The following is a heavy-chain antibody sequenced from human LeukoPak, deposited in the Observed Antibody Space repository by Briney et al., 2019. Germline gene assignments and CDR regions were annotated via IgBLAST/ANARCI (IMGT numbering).Heavy chain of an antibody. CDR1: GYTFTSYG. CDR2: ISAYNGNT. CDR3: ARDAHDILTPTEVTYYYYYYMDV. D-gene: IGHD3-9*01. J-gene: IGHJ6*03. V-gene: IGHV1-18*01. Sequence: GASVKLSCKASGYTFTSYGISWVRQAPGQGLEWMGWISAYNGNTNYAQKLQGRVTMTTDTSTSTAYMELRSLRSDDTAVYYCARDAHDILTPTEVTYYYYYYMDVWGKGTTVTVSS.